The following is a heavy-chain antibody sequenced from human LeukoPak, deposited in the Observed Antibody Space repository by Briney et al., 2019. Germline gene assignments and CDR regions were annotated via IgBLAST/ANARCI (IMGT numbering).Heavy chain of an antibody. Sequence: SVKVSCKASGYTFTGYYMHWVRQAPGQGLEWMGGIIPIFGTANYAQKFQGRVTITADKSTSTAYMELSSLRSEDTAVYYCARDGYCSGGSCYSTFTWFDPWGQGTLVTVSS. CDR1: GYTFTGYY. J-gene: IGHJ5*02. V-gene: IGHV1-69*06. CDR3: ARDGYCSGGSCYSTFTWFDP. CDR2: IIPIFGTA. D-gene: IGHD2-15*01.